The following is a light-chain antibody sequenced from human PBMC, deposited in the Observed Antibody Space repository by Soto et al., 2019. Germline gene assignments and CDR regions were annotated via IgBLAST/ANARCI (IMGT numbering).Light chain of an antibody. V-gene: IGKV1-13*02. CDR1: QGISSA. Sequence: AIQLTQSPSSLSAYVGDRVTITCRASQGISSALAWYQQKPGRAPKLLIYVASNLESGVPSRFSGSGSGTDFTLTISSLQPEDFATYYCHQFSSYPPTFGGVTKVEIQ. J-gene: IGKJ4*01. CDR3: HQFSSYPPT. CDR2: VAS.